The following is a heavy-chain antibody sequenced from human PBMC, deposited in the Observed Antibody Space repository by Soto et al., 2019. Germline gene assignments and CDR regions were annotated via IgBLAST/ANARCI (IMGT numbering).Heavy chain of an antibody. CDR3: AYHGEPHAFDI. Sequence: SETLSLTCTVCSLCIITYYLSESRQPPGKGLERIGYIYYSGSTNYNPSLKSRVTISVDTSKNQFSLKLSSVTAADTAVYYCAYHGEPHAFDIWGQGRMVTVSS. J-gene: IGHJ3*02. CDR1: SLCIITYY. D-gene: IGHD3-10*01. CDR2: IYYSGST. V-gene: IGHV4-59*01.